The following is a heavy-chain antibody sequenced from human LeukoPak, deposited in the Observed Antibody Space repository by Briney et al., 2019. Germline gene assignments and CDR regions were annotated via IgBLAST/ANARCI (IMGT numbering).Heavy chain of an antibody. CDR3: ARRVRSSRDRLGTYYYGMDV. V-gene: IGHV4-61*02. Sequence: SQTLSLTCTVSGGSISSGSYYWSRIRQPAGKGLEWIGRIYTSGSTNYNPSLKSRVTISVDTSKNQFSLKLSSVTAADTAVYYCARRVRSSRDRLGTYYYGMDVWGQGTTVTVSS. CDR2: IYTSGST. CDR1: GGSISSGSYY. J-gene: IGHJ6*02. D-gene: IGHD5-24*01.